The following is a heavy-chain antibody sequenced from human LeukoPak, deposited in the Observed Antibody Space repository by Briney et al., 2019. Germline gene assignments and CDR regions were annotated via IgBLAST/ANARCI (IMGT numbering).Heavy chain of an antibody. CDR3: TDYDFSD. D-gene: IGHD3-3*01. J-gene: IGHJ4*02. Sequence: GGSLRLSCAASGFFFSNSAMNWVRQAPGKGLEWVSSISGSSSSLYYTDSAKGRFTISRDNAKNSLYLQMNSLRVEDTAVYYCTDYDFSDWGQGTLVTVSS. CDR1: GFFFSNSA. V-gene: IGHV3-21*01. CDR2: ISGSSSSL.